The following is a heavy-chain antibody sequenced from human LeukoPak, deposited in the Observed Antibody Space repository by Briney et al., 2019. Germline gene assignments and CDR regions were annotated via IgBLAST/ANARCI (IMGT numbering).Heavy chain of an antibody. CDR2: LYSGGTT. Sequence: GRSLRLSCAASGFTVSSNYMSWVRQAPGKGLEWVSALYSGGTTYYADSVKGRFTISGDNSKNTVYLQMHSLRPDDTAVYYCARAATVVTQWDFWGQGTLVTVSS. D-gene: IGHD6-19*01. V-gene: IGHV3-53*01. CDR1: GFTVSSNY. J-gene: IGHJ4*02. CDR3: ARAATVVTQWDF.